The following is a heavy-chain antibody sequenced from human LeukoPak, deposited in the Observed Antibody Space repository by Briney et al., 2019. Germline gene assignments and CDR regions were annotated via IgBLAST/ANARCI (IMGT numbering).Heavy chain of an antibody. CDR1: GFTFSRYW. CDR2: IKQDGGEI. Sequence: AGGSLRLSCAASGFTFSRYWMSWVRQVPRKGLEWVANIKQDGGEIYYVDSVKGRFTTSRDNAKNSLYLQMNSLRAEDTAVYYCARRPIGTKSWFDPWGQGTLVTVSS. J-gene: IGHJ5*02. D-gene: IGHD6-13*01. CDR3: ARRPIGTKSWFDP. V-gene: IGHV3-7*03.